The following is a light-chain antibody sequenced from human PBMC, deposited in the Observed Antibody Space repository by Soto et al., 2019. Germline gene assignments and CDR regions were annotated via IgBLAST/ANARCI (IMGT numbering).Light chain of an antibody. CDR3: QVWDSSSDHPVV. V-gene: IGLV3-21*04. Sequence: SYELTQPPSVSVAPGKTARITCGGNNIGSKSVHWYQQKPGQAPALFIYYDSDRTSGIPERFSGSNSGNTATLTISRVEAGDEADYYCQVWDSSSDHPVVFGGGTKLTVL. CDR2: YDS. J-gene: IGLJ2*01. CDR1: NIGSKS.